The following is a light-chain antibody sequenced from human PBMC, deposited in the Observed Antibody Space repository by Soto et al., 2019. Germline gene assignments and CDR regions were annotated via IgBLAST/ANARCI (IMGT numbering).Light chain of an antibody. V-gene: IGLV1-51*01. CDR3: GSWDSSLSAYV. CDR2: EVS. CDR1: SSDIGTYKY. J-gene: IGLJ1*01. Sequence: QSVLTQPASVSGSPGQSITISCTGTSSDIGTYKYVSWFQHHPGKAPKLIIFEVSNRPSGIPDRFSGSKSGTSATLGITGFQTGDEADYYCGSWDSSLSAYVFGTGTKVTVL.